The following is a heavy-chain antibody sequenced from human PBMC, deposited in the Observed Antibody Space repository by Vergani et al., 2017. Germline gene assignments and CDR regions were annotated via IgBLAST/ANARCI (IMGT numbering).Heavy chain of an antibody. V-gene: IGHV3-21*01. CDR1: GFTFSSYS. CDR2: ISSSSSYI. J-gene: IGHJ4*02. D-gene: IGHD1-14*01. Sequence: EVQLVESGGGLVKPGGSLRLSCAASGFTFSSYSMNWVRQAPGKGLEWVSSISSSSSYIYYADSVKGRFTISRDNAKNSRYLQMNSLRAEDTAVYYCARHSSPVGGTLGYWGQGTLVTVSS. CDR3: ARHSSPVGGTLGY.